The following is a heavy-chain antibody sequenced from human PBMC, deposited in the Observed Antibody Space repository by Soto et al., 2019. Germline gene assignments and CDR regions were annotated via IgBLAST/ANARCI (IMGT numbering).Heavy chain of an antibody. Sequence: GGSLRLSCAASGFTFDDYAMHWVRQVPGKGLEWVSGINWNSGSIGYGDSGKGRFAIYSDNAKNSLHLQMNSLSAEDTAFYYCVKDESINWYSGHFRHWGQGTLVTVSS. CDR3: VKDESINWYSGHFRH. CDR2: INWNSGSI. D-gene: IGHD6-13*01. V-gene: IGHV3-9*01. CDR1: GFTFDDYA. J-gene: IGHJ1*01.